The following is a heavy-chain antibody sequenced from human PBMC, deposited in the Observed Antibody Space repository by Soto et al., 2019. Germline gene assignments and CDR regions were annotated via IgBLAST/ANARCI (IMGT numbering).Heavy chain of an antibody. CDR3: ARETIFGVVEGYYYYGMDV. CDR2: INASSGNI. J-gene: IGHJ6*02. D-gene: IGHD3-3*01. CDR1: GYTFTSYA. V-gene: IGHV1-3*01. Sequence: GASVKVSCKASGYTFTSYAMHWVRQAPGQRLEWMGRINASSGNINYAQKFQGRITMTRDTSTSTVYMELSSLRSEDTAVYYCARETIFGVVEGYYYYGMDVWGQGTTVTVSS.